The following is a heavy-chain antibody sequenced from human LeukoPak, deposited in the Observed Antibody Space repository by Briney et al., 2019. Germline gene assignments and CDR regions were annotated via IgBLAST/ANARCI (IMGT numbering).Heavy chain of an antibody. CDR1: GGSFSGYY. CDR2: INHSGST. D-gene: IGHD6-19*01. J-gene: IGHJ4*02. Sequence: SETLSLTCAVYGGSFSGYYWSWIRQPPGKGLEWIGEINHSGSTNYNPSLKSRVTISVDTSKNQFSLKLSSVTAADTAVYYCASRSGWYDGRVYWGQGTLVTVSS. V-gene: IGHV4-34*01. CDR3: ASRSGWYDGRVY.